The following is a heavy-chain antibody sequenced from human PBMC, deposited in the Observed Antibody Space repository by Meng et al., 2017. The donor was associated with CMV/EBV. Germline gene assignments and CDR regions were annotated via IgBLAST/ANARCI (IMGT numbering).Heavy chain of an antibody. CDR3: ATVGYYYYYGMDV. CDR2: MNPNSGNT. CDR1: GYTFTSYD. Sequence: ASAMVSCKASGYTFTSYDNNWVRQATGQGLEWMGWMNPNSGNTGYAQKFQGRVTMTRNTSISTAHMELSSLRSEDTAVYYCATVGYYYYYGMDVWGQGTTVTVSS. J-gene: IGHJ6*02. V-gene: IGHV1-8*01.